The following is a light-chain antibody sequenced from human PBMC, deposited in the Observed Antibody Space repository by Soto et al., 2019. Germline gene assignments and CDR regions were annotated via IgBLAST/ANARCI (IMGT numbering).Light chain of an antibody. CDR1: QSMSTNY. Sequence: DIVLAQSPDTLSLSPGDRATLSCRTSQSMSTNYLACYQQKSGQPPRLLIYGASIRATGIPDRFSGSGSGRAFTITISRLEPEDVAVYYCHQYDSSSRTFGGGAKVEIK. J-gene: IGKJ4*01. CDR2: GAS. CDR3: HQYDSSSRT. V-gene: IGKV3-20*01.